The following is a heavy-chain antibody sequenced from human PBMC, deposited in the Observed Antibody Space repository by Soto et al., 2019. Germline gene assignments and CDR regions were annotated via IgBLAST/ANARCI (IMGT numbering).Heavy chain of an antibody. D-gene: IGHD5-18*01. V-gene: IGHV1-2*04. CDR2: INPNSGGT. CDR1: GYTFTGYY. Sequence: ASVKVSCKASGYTFTGYYMHWVRQAPGQGLEWMGWINPNSGGTNYAQKFQGWVTMTRGTSISTAYMELSRLRSDDTAVYYCAREYSYGYPYYYYGMDVWGQGTTVTVS. CDR3: AREYSYGYPYYYYGMDV. J-gene: IGHJ6*02.